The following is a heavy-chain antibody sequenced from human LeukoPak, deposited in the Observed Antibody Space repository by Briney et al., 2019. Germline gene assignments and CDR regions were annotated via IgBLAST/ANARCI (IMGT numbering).Heavy chain of an antibody. J-gene: IGHJ4*02. CDR2: IYYSGGT. Sequence: TSETLSLTCTFSGFSISSGGYYWSWIRQHPRKGLEWIGYIYYSGGTYYNPSLKSRFTISIDTSKNQFSLQLSSLTAEDTAVYYCARVVGSGSYYRFDYCGEGTLVTVSS. V-gene: IGHV4-31*03. CDR3: ARVVGSGSYYRFDY. CDR1: GFSISSGGYY. D-gene: IGHD3-10*01.